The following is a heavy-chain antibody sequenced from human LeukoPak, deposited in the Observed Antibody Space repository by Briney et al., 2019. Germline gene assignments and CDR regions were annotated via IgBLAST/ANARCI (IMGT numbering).Heavy chain of an antibody. V-gene: IGHV3-48*03. J-gene: IGHJ4*02. CDR1: GFTFSSYE. CDR3: ARGAPTMTTVTTPLDY. Sequence: PGGSLRLSCAASGFTFSSYEMNWVRQAPGKGLEWVSYISSSGSTIYYADSVKGRFTISRDNAKNSLYLQMSSLRAEDTAVYYCARGAPTMTTVTTPLDYWGQGTLVTVSS. CDR2: ISSSGSTI. D-gene: IGHD4-11*01.